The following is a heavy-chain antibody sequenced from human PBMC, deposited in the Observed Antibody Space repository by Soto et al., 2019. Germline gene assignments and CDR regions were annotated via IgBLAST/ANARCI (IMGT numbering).Heavy chain of an antibody. J-gene: IGHJ6*02. D-gene: IGHD4-17*01. CDR3: ARVNYGNYYYYYGMDV. CDR2: IYYSGST. V-gene: IGHV4-61*01. Sequence: SLTCTVSGGSVSSGSYYWSWIRQPPGKGLEWIGYIYYSGSTKYNPSLKCRVTMSVDTSKNQFSLKLNSVTAADTAVYYCARVNYGNYYYYYGMDVWGQGTTVTVSS. CDR1: GGSVSSGSYY.